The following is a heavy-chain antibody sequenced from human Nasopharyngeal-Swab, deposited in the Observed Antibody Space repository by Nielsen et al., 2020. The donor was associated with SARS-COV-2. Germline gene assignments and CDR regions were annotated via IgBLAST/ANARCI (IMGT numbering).Heavy chain of an antibody. CDR2: IWFDGTRK. CDR1: GFSFSNYG. D-gene: IGHD3-3*01. V-gene: IGHV3-33*01. CDR3: ARDRSLYDLWSGYRTSYYFDL. Sequence: GESLKISCAASGFSFSNYGMHWVRQAPGKGLQWVASIWFDGTRKYYADSMKGRHTISRDNSKNTLYLQMNSLRVDDTAVYYCARDRSLYDLWSGYRTSYYFDLWGQGTLVSVSS. J-gene: IGHJ4*02.